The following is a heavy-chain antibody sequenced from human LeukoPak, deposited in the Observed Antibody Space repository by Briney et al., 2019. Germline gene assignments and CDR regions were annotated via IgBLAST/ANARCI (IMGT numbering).Heavy chain of an antibody. CDR2: INHSGST. J-gene: IGHJ4*02. CDR1: GGSFSGYY. D-gene: IGHD3-22*01. CDR3: ARGGYWRFDY. Sequence: PSETLSLTCAVYGGSFSGYYWSWIRQPPGKGLEWIGEINHSGSTNYNPSLKSRVTISVDTSKNQFSLELTSVTAADTAVYYCARGGYWRFDYWDQGTLVTVSS. V-gene: IGHV4-34*01.